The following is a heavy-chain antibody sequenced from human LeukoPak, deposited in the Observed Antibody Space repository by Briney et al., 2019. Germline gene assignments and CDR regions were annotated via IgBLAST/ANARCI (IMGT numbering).Heavy chain of an antibody. D-gene: IGHD2-8*01. CDR2: ISAYNGNT. CDR3: ARGYCTNGVCYRDAFDI. CDR1: GYTFTSYG. Sequence: ASVKVSCKASGYTFTSYGISWVRQAPGQGLEWMGWISAYNGNTNYAQKLQGRVTMTTDTSTSTAYMELRSLRSDDTAVYYCARGYCTNGVCYRDAFDIWGQGTMVTVSS. V-gene: IGHV1-18*01. J-gene: IGHJ3*02.